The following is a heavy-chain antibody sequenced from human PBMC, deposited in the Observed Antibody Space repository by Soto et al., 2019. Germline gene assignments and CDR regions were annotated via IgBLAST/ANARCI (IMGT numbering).Heavy chain of an antibody. V-gene: IGHV1-69*06. CDR1: GGTFSSYA. Sequence: WASVKVSCKASGGTFSSYAISWVRQAPGQGLEWMGGIIPIFGTANYAQKFQGRVTITADKSTSTAYMELSSLRSEDTAVYYCARDSAHGGKILDDAFDIWGQGTMVTVSS. CDR2: IIPIFGTA. J-gene: IGHJ3*02. D-gene: IGHD2-15*01. CDR3: ARDSAHGGKILDDAFDI.